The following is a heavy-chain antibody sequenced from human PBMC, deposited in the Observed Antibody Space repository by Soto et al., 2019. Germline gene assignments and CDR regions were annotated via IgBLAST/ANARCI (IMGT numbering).Heavy chain of an antibody. CDR1: GFTFDDYA. Sequence: PGGSLRLSCAASGFTFDDYAMHWVRQAPGKGLEWVSGISWNSGSIGYADSVKGRCTISRDNAKNSLYLPMNSLRAEDTALYYCAKDISTAMVAGYYYYGMDVWGQGTMVTVYS. D-gene: IGHD5-18*01. CDR2: ISWNSGSI. V-gene: IGHV3-9*01. CDR3: AKDISTAMVAGYYYYGMDV. J-gene: IGHJ6*02.